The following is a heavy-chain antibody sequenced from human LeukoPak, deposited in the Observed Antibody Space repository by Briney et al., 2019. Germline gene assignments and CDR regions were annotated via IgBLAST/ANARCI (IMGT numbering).Heavy chain of an antibody. CDR1: RGSLSSYY. D-gene: IGHD2-2*01. Sequence: SETLSLTCMVSRGSLSSYYCSWIRPPAGKGVEWIGRIYTSGSTNYNPSLKSRVTMSVDTSKNQSSLKLSSVTAADTAVYYCAREHIVVVPAATYNWFDPWGQGTLVTVSS. V-gene: IGHV4-4*07. J-gene: IGHJ5*02. CDR2: IYTSGST. CDR3: AREHIVVVPAATYNWFDP.